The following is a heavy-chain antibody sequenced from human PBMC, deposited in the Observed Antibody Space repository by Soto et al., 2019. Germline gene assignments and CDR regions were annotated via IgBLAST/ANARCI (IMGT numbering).Heavy chain of an antibody. J-gene: IGHJ5*02. Sequence: PSETLSLTCAVYGGSFSGYYWSWIRQPPGKGLEWIGEINHSGSTNYNPSLKSRVTISVDTSKNQFSLKLSSVTAADTAVYYCARARGYSGYGRATYNWFDPWGQGTLVTVSS. V-gene: IGHV4-34*01. CDR3: ARARGYSGYGRATYNWFDP. D-gene: IGHD5-12*01. CDR1: GGSFSGYY. CDR2: INHSGST.